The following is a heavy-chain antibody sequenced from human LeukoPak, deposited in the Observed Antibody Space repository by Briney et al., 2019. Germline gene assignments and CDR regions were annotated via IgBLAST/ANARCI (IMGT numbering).Heavy chain of an antibody. Sequence: PGGSLRLSCAASGFTFSSYWMSWVRQAPGKGLEWVANIKQDGSEKYYVDSVKGRFTISRDNAKNSLYLQMNSLRAEDTAVYYCARKGTDIVVVPAAIGLDYWGQGTLVTVSS. J-gene: IGHJ4*02. CDR1: GFTFSSYW. CDR2: IKQDGSEK. D-gene: IGHD2-2*02. CDR3: ARKGTDIVVVPAAIGLDY. V-gene: IGHV3-7*01.